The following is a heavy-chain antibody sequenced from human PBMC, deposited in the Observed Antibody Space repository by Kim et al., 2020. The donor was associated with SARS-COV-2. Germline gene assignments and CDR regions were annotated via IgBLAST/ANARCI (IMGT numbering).Heavy chain of an antibody. CDR3: ARLVWDSSGWYFDY. D-gene: IGHD6-19*01. CDR2: IYYTGST. J-gene: IGHJ4*02. V-gene: IGHV4-39*01. Sequence: SETLSLTCTVSGGSISSSSDYWGCIRQPPGKGLEWIGSIYYTGSTYYNPSLKSRVSISVDTSKNQFSLKLSSVTAADTAVYYCARLVWDSSGWYFDYWGQGILVTVSS. CDR1: GGSISSSSDY.